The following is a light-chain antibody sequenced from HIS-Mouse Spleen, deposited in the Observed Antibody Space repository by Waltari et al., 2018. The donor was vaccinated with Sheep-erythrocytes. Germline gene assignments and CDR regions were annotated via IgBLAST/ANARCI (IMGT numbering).Light chain of an antibody. Sequence: IVMTQSPLSLPVTPGEPAPISCRSSQSLLHSNGYNYLDWYLQKPGQSPQLLIYLGSNRASGVPDRFSGSGSGTDFTLKISRVEAEDVGVYYCMQALQTPPTFGQGTKVEIK. CDR2: LGS. J-gene: IGKJ1*01. CDR3: MQALQTPPT. V-gene: IGKV2-28*01. CDR1: QSLLHSNGYNY.